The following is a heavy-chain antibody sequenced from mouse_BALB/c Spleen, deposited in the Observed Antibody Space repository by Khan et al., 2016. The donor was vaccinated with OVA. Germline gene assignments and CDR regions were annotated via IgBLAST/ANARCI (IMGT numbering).Heavy chain of an antibody. J-gene: IGHJ3*01. Sequence: QVQLQQSGAELARPGASVKLSCKASGYTFTDYYINWVKQRTGQGLEWIGEISPGSGDTYYNERFTGKAHLTADKSSSTAYMQLSSLTSEDSAVYFCARRNDFGYTLAYWGQGTLVTVSA. D-gene: IGHD1-2*01. CDR2: ISPGSGDT. CDR3: ARRNDFGYTLAY. CDR1: GYTFTDYY. V-gene: IGHV1-77*01.